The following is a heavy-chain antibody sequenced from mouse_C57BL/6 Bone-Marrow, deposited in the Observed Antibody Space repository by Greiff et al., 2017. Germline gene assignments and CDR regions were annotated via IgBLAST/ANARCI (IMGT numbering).Heavy chain of an antibody. V-gene: IGHV1-56*01. Sequence: VKLMESGPELVRPGASVKISCKAPGYTFTSHWMQWVRQRPGQGLEWIGEIFPGSGSTYYNEKFKGKATLTVDPSSSTAYMQLSSLTSEDAAVYFCAREEITAGYFDVWGTGTTVTVSS. CDR2: IFPGSGST. CDR1: GYTFTSHW. J-gene: IGHJ1*03. CDR3: AREEITAGYFDV. D-gene: IGHD1-1*01.